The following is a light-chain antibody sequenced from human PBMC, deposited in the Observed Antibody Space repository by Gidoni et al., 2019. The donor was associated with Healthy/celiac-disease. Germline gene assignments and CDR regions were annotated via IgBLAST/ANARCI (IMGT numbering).Light chain of an antibody. V-gene: IGKV1-5*01. CDR2: DAS. Sequence: DIQMTKSPSTLSASVGDRVTITCLASPSISSWLAWYQQKPGKATKLLIYDASSLESGVPSRFSGSGSGTEFTLTISSLQPDDFATYYCQQYNSYLWTFGQGTKVEIK. CDR1: PSISSW. CDR3: QQYNSYLWT. J-gene: IGKJ1*01.